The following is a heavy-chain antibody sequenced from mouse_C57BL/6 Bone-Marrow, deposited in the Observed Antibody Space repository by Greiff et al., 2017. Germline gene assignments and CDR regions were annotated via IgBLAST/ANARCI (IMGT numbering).Heavy chain of an antibody. V-gene: IGHV1-69*01. D-gene: IGHD2-1*01. J-gene: IGHJ4*01. Sequence: QVQLQQPGAELVMPGASVKLSCKASGYTFTSYWMHWVKQRPGQGLEWIGEIDPSDSSTNYNQKFKGKSTLTVDKSSSTAYMQLSSQTSEDSAVYNCARRGKYFYAMDYWGQGTSVTVSS. CDR2: IDPSDSST. CDR3: ARRGKYFYAMDY. CDR1: GYTFTSYW.